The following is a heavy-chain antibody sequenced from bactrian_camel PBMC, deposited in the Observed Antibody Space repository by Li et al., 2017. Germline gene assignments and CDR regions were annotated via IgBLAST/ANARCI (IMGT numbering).Heavy chain of an antibody. Sequence: QVQLVESGGGSVQAGGSLTLSCAASGYTYTGRCMGWFRQAPGKEREGVSSIGGNNNTTYYADSVRGRFTISRDNSRNTLYLQMNNLRPEDTATYYCAPRRCWFEKIGSLDVRGEGTQVTVS. CDR2: IGGNNNTT. CDR3: APRRCWFEKIGSLDV. D-gene: IGHD1*01. V-gene: IGHV3S68*01. CDR1: GYTYTGRC. J-gene: IGHJ4*01.